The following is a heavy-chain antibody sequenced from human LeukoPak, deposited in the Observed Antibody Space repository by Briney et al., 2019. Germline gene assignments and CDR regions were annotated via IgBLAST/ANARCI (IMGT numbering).Heavy chain of an antibody. CDR1: GGSISSGSYY. CDR3: ARHVSAYSSGLPYYMDV. CDR2: IYTSGST. V-gene: IGHV4-61*02. D-gene: IGHD6-19*01. J-gene: IGHJ6*03. Sequence: SQTLSLTCTVSGGSISSGSYYWSWIRQPAGKGLEWIGRIYTSGSTNYNPSLKSRVTISVDTSKNQFSLKLSSVTAADTAVFYCARHVSAYSSGLPYYMDVWGKGTTVTVSS.